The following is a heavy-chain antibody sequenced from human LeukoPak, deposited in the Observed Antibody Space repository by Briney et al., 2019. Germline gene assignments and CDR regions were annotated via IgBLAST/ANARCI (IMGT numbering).Heavy chain of an antibody. CDR3: ASSYYYDSSGYLVDY. J-gene: IGHJ4*02. CDR1: GFTFSSYS. V-gene: IGHV3-21*01. CDR2: ISSSSSYI. D-gene: IGHD3-22*01. Sequence: GGSLTLSCAASGFTFSSYSMNWVRQAPGKGLEWVSSISSSSSYIYYADSVKGRFTISRDNAKNSLYLQMNSLRAEDTAVYYCASSYYYDSSGYLVDYWGQGTLGTVSS.